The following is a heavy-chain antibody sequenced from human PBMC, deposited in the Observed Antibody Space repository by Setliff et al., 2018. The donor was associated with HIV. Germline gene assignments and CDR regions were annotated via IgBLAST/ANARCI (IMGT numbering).Heavy chain of an antibody. CDR1: GFTFSSYG. D-gene: IGHD2-15*01. CDR3: AKSLEHCSGGSCYSYYYYMDV. J-gene: IGHJ6*03. V-gene: IGHV3-30*18. Sequence: PGGSLRLSCAASGFTFSSYGMHWVRQAPGKGLEWVAVISYDGSNKYYADSVKGRFTISRDNSKNALYLQMNSLRAEDTAVYYCAKSLEHCSGGSCYSYYYYMDVWGKGTMVTVSS. CDR2: ISYDGSNK.